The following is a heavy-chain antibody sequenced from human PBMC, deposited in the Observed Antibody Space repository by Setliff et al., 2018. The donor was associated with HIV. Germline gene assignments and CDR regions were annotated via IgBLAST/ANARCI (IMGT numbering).Heavy chain of an antibody. Sequence: LSLTCAVYGGSFSGYYWSWIRQPPGKGLEWIGEINHSGSTNYNASLKSRVTLSVDTSKKQFSLKLRSVTAADTAVYYCASLGYCSGVRCYQPSYYYYGLDVWVQGTTVTVSS. CDR1: GGSFSGYY. CDR3: ASLGYCSGVRCYQPSYYYYGLDV. J-gene: IGHJ6*02. D-gene: IGHD2-15*01. CDR2: INHSGST. V-gene: IGHV4-34*01.